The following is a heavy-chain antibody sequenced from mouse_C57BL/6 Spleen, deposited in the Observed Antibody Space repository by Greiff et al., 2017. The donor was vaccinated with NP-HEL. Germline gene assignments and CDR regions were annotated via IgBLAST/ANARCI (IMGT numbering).Heavy chain of an antibody. D-gene: IGHD1-1*01. J-gene: IGHJ3*01. CDR2: IDPSDSYT. Sequence: QVQLQQSGAELVKPGASVKLSCKASGYTFTSYWMQWVKQRPGQGLEWIGEIDPSDSYTNYNQKFKGKATLTVDTSSSTAYMQLSSLTSEDSAVYYCAYGSSSAWFAYWGQGTLVTVSA. CDR1: GYTFTSYW. V-gene: IGHV1-50*01. CDR3: AYGSSSAWFAY.